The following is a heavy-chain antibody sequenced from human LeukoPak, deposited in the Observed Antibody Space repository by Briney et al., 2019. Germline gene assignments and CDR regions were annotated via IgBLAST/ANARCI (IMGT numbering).Heavy chain of an antibody. V-gene: IGHV4-4*09. Sequence: PSETLSLTCTVSGGSISSYYWSWIRQPAGKGLEWIGYIYNSGSTHFNPSLKSRVTMSDDTSKNQFSLTLSSVTAADTAVYYCAAEEIVIVPTATNSYFDTWGQGILVTVSS. CDR2: IYNSGST. D-gene: IGHD3-16*02. CDR3: AAEEIVIVPTATNSYFDT. J-gene: IGHJ4*02. CDR1: GGSISSYY.